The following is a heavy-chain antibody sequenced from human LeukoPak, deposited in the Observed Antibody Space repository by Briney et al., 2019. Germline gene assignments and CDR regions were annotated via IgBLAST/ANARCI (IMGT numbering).Heavy chain of an antibody. D-gene: IGHD3-16*01. CDR3: ARDDWGLAFDI. J-gene: IGHJ3*02. CDR1: GYSISSGYY. V-gene: IGHV4-38-2*02. CDR2: IYHSGST. Sequence: PSQTLSLTCAVSGYSISSGYYWGWIRQPPGKGLEWIGSIYHSGSTYYNPSLKSRVTISVGTSKNQFSLKLSSVTAADTAVYYCARDDWGLAFDIWGQGTMVTVSS.